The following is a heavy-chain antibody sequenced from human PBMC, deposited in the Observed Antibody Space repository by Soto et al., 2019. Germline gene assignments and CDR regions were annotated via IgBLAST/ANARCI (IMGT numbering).Heavy chain of an antibody. CDR3: AGDRRSYSDYFDY. J-gene: IGHJ4*02. V-gene: IGHV4-30-2*01. D-gene: IGHD1-26*01. CDR2: INHSGST. CDR1: GGSISSGGYS. Sequence: TLSLTCAVSGGSISSGGYSWSWIRQPPGKGLEWIGYINHSGSTNYNSSLKSRVTISVDTSKNQFSLKLSSVTAADTAVYYCAGDRRSYSDYFDYWGQGTLVTVSS.